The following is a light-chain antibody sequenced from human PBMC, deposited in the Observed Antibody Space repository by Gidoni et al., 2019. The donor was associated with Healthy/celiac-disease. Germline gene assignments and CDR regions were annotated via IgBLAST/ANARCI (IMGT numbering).Light chain of an antibody. CDR3: QQRSNWWT. V-gene: IGKV3-11*01. CDR1: QSVSSY. Sequence: EIVLTQSPATLSLSPGERATLSCRASQSVSSYLAWYQQNPGQAPRLLIYDASNRATGIPARFSGSGSGTDFTLTISSLEPEDFAVYYCQQRSNWWTFXXXTKVEIK. J-gene: IGKJ1*01. CDR2: DAS.